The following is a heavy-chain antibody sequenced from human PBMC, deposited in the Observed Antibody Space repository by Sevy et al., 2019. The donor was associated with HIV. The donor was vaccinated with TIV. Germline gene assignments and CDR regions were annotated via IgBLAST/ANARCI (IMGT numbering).Heavy chain of an antibody. CDR3: ATAMPCGGDCYYFDS. D-gene: IGHD2-21*02. CDR1: GGTFSTYI. J-gene: IGHJ4*02. V-gene: IGHV1-69*10. CDR2: VIASVNMA. Sequence: ASVKVSCKASGGTFSTYIINWVRQAPGQGLEWMGGVIASVNMANSAQNFQGRVTITADGSTSTAYTELSSLTSEDTAIYYCATAMPCGGDCYYFDSWGQGTRVTVSS.